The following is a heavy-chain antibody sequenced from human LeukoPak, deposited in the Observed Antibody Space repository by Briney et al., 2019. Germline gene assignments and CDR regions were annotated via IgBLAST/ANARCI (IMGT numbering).Heavy chain of an antibody. Sequence: GGSLRLSCAASGFTFSSYGMHWVRQAPVKGPEWVAVIWYDGSNKYYADSVKGRFTISRDNSKNTLYLQMNSLRAEDTAVYYCAKDALVSTVTTWGFYYYMDVWGKGTTVTVSS. CDR3: AKDALVSTVTTWGFYYYMDV. D-gene: IGHD4-11*01. CDR2: IWYDGSNK. J-gene: IGHJ6*03. CDR1: GFTFSSYG. V-gene: IGHV3-33*06.